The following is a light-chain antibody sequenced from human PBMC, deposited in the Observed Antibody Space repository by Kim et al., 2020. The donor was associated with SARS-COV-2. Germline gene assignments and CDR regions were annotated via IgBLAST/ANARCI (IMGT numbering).Light chain of an antibody. V-gene: IGLV3-21*04. CDR3: QVWVSLPDHVV. J-gene: IGLJ2*01. Sequence: SYELTQPPSVSVAPGQTARITCGGNNLGDIHAHWYQQKPGQTPAVVIQYDSDRPSGIPERNSGSNSGITAILTISRVEAGDEADYFCQVWVSLPDHVVFGGGTQLTVL. CDR1: NLGDIH. CDR2: YDS.